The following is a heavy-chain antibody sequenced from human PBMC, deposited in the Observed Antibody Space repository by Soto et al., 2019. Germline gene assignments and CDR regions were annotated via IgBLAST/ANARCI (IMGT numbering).Heavy chain of an antibody. CDR2: IYHSGST. D-gene: IGHD6-13*01. CDR1: GGSISSSNW. Sequence: SETLSLTCAVSGGSISSSNWWSWVRQPPGKGLEWIGEIYHSGSTNYNPSLKSRVTISVDKSKNQFSLKLSSVTAADTAVYYCARGFSSSWYRDYYYGMDVWGQGTTVNVSS. J-gene: IGHJ6*02. V-gene: IGHV4-4*02. CDR3: ARGFSSSWYRDYYYGMDV.